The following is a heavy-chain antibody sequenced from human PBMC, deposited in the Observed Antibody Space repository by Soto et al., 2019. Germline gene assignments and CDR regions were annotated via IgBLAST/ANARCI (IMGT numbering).Heavy chain of an antibody. CDR3: ANTDIVGAKGYYAFDI. V-gene: IGHV4-34*01. Sequence: QVQLQQWGAGLLKPSETLSLTCAVYGGSFSGYYWSWIRQPPGKGLEWIGEINHSGSTNYNPSLKSRVTISVDTSKNQFSLKLSSVTAADTAVYYCANTDIVGAKGYYAFDIWGQGTMVTVSS. CDR2: INHSGST. J-gene: IGHJ3*02. D-gene: IGHD1-26*01. CDR1: GGSFSGYY.